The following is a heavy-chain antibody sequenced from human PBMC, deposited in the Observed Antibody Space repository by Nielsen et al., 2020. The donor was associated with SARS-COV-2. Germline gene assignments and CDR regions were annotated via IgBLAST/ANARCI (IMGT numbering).Heavy chain of an antibody. V-gene: IGHV3-20*01. CDR1: GFTFDDYG. J-gene: IGHJ5*02. CDR2: INWNGGST. D-gene: IGHD5-18*01. CDR3: ARDKGYSYEWGTNWFDP. Sequence: GESLKISCEASGFTFDDYGMSWVRQAPGKGLEWVSGINWNGGSTGYADSVKGRFTISRNNAKNSLYLQMNSLRAEDTALYHCARDKGYSYEWGTNWFDPWGQGTLVTVSS.